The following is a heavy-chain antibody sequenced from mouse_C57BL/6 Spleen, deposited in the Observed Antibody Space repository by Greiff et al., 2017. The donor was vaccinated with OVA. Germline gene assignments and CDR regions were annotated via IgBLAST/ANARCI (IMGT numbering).Heavy chain of an antibody. D-gene: IGHD2-2*01. J-gene: IGHJ3*01. Sequence: QVQLQQSGAELVRPGTSVKVSCKASGYAFTNYLIEWVKQRPGQGLEWIGVINPGSGGTNYNEKFKGKATLTADKSSSTAYMQLSSLTSEDSAVYSGARGGYDEGCAYWGQGTLVTVSA. V-gene: IGHV1-54*01. CDR2: INPGSGGT. CDR1: GYAFTNYL. CDR3: ARGGYDEGCAY.